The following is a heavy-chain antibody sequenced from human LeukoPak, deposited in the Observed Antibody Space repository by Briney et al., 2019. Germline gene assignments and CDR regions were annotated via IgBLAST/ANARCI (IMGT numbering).Heavy chain of an antibody. D-gene: IGHD1-14*01. CDR1: GGSISSYY. CDR2: IYTSGST. Sequence: SETLSLTCTVSGGSISSYYWSWIRQPPGKGLEWIGRIYTSGSTNYNPSLKSRVTMSVDTSKNQFSLKLSSVTAADTAVYYCARDGITGTTGGFDPWGQGTLVTVSS. J-gene: IGHJ5*02. CDR3: ARDGITGTTGGFDP. V-gene: IGHV4-4*07.